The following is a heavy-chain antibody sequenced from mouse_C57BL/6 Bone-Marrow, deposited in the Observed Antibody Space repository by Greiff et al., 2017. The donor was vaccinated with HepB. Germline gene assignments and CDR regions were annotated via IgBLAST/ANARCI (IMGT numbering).Heavy chain of an antibody. CDR3: ARKERAPYFDV. V-gene: IGHV1-42*01. J-gene: IGHJ1*03. CDR2: INPSTGGT. Sequence: EVKLQQSGPELVKPGASVKISCKASGYSFTGYYMNWVKQSPEKSLEWIGEINPSTGGTTYNQKFKAKATLTVDKSSSTAYMQLKSLTSEDSAVYYCARKERAPYFDVWGKGTTVTVSS. D-gene: IGHD3-3*01. CDR1: GYSFTGYY.